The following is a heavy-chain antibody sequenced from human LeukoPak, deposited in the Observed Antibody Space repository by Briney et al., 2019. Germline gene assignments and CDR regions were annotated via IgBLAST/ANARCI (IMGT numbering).Heavy chain of an antibody. V-gene: IGHV1-24*01. CDR2: FDPEDGET. Sequence: GASVKVSCKVSGYTLTELSMHWVRQAPGKGLEWMGGFDPEDGETIYAQKFQGRVAMTEDTSTDTAYMELSSLRSEDTAVYYCATAPIVGATFFDYWGQGTLVTVSS. CDR3: ATAPIVGATFFDY. J-gene: IGHJ4*02. CDR1: GYTLTELS. D-gene: IGHD1-26*01.